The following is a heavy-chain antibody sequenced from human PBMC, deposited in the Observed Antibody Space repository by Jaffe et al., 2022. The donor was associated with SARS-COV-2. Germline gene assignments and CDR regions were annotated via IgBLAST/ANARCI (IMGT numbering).Heavy chain of an antibody. Sequence: DVQLVESGGGLVQPGGSLRLSCAASGFTFSNHWMHWVRQAPGRGLEWVATIKTDGSDTYYVDSVKGRFTISRDNAKNSLYLQMNSLSAEDTALYYCVRSILAASSHWGQGTLVTVSS. CDR2: IKTDGSDT. CDR1: GFTFSNHW. V-gene: IGHV3-7*03. D-gene: IGHD2-21*01. J-gene: IGHJ4*02. CDR3: VRSILAASSH.